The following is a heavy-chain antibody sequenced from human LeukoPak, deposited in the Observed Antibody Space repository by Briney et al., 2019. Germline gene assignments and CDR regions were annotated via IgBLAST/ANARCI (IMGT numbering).Heavy chain of an antibody. CDR3: AGFTRRTRSYYYDSSGYSREFDY. CDR1: GGSFSGYY. D-gene: IGHD3-22*01. Sequence: SETLSLTCAVYGGSFSGYYWSWIRQPPGKGLEWIGEINHSGSTNYNPSLKSRVTISVDTSKNQFSLKLSSVTAADTAVYYCAGFTRRTRSYYYDSSGYSREFDYRGQGTLVTVSS. J-gene: IGHJ4*02. CDR2: INHSGST. V-gene: IGHV4-34*01.